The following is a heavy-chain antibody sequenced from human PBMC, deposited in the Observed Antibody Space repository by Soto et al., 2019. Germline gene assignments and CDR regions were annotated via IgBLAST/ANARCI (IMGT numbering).Heavy chain of an antibody. J-gene: IGHJ4*02. Sequence: GGSLILSCAASGFTFSSYSMNWVSQAPGKGLEWVSYISSSSSTIYYADSVKGRFTISRDNAKNSLYLQMNSLRAEDTAVYYCARDKGRSPLDYWGQGTLVTVSS. CDR2: ISSSSSTI. CDR1: GFTFSSYS. V-gene: IGHV3-48*01. D-gene: IGHD2-15*01. CDR3: ARDKGRSPLDY.